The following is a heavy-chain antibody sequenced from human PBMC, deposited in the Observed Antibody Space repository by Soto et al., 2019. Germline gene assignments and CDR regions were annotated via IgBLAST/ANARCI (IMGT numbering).Heavy chain of an antibody. CDR1: SGSISSSNW. J-gene: IGHJ6*03. Sequence: SETLSLTCAVSSGSISSSNWWSWVRQPPGKGLEWIGEIYHSGSTNYNPSLKSRVTISVDKSKNQFSLKLSSVTAADTAVYYCARVNSGYDKDTLANYYYYYMDVWGKGTTVTVSS. V-gene: IGHV4-4*02. CDR3: ARVNSGYDKDTLANYYYYYMDV. CDR2: IYHSGST. D-gene: IGHD5-12*01.